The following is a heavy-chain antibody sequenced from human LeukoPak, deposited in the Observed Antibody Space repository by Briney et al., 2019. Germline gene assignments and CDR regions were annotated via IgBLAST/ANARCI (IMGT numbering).Heavy chain of an antibody. Sequence: SETLSLTCTVSGGSMRGHYWSWIRQTPVKGLDWIGDIYHSGTTNYNPSLKSRVTISVDTSKNQFSLKLSSVTAADTAVYYCARAQRLRYFDWLLSFDYWGQGTLVTVSS. CDR1: GGSMRGHY. CDR2: IYHSGTT. CDR3: ARAQRLRYFDWLLSFDY. J-gene: IGHJ4*02. D-gene: IGHD3-9*01. V-gene: IGHV4-59*11.